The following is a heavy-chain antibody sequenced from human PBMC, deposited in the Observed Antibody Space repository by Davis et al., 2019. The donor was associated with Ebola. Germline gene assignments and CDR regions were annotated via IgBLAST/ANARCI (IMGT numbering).Heavy chain of an antibody. J-gene: IGHJ5*02. CDR1: GFTFSGSA. D-gene: IGHD6-13*01. Sequence: GESLKISCAASGFTFSGSAMHWVRQASGKGLEWVGRIRSKANSYATAYAASVKGRFTISRDDSKNTAYLQMNSLKTEDTAVYYCTRPGTGYSSSKGWFDPWGQGTLVTVSS. CDR2: IRSKANSYAT. CDR3: TRPGTGYSSSKGWFDP. V-gene: IGHV3-73*01.